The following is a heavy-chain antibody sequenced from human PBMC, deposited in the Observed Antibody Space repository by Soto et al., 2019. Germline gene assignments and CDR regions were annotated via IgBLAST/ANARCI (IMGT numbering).Heavy chain of an antibody. Sequence: GGSLRLSCVVSGFTFSSSHVNWVRQAPGKGLERISYISSTYEIWYADSVKGRFTISRDNGRNSLFLQMSSLRDEDTAVYYCARDRDWAFDYWGLGTLVTVSS. CDR3: ARDRDWAFDY. CDR2: ISSTYEI. J-gene: IGHJ4*02. V-gene: IGHV3-48*02. CDR1: GFTFSSSH. D-gene: IGHD2-21*02.